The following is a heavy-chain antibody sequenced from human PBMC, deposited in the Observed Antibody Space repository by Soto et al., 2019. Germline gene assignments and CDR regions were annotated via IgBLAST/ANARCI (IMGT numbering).Heavy chain of an antibody. CDR1: GFTFSSYS. J-gene: IGHJ6*02. CDR3: TRELVVPAAMLPYYYYGMDV. V-gene: IGHV3-21*01. D-gene: IGHD2-2*01. Sequence: GGSLRLSCAASGFTFSSYSMNWVRQAPGKGLEWVSSISSSSSYIYYADSVKGRFTISRDNAKNSLYLQMNSLRAEDTAVYYCTRELVVPAAMLPYYYYGMDVWGQGTTVTVSS. CDR2: ISSSSSYI.